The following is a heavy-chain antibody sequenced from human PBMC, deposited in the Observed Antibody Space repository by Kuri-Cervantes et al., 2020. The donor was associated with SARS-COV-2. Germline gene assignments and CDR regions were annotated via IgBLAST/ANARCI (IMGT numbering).Heavy chain of an antibody. CDR3: ARMVAGLSAFDI. CDR2: IDWDADN. V-gene: IGHV2-70*11. CDR1: GFLLSTSGMG. D-gene: IGHD6-19*01. Sequence: SGPTLVNPTQPHTLTCNFFGFLLSTSGMGVNWIGQPPGKDREWLARIDWDADNYYSTSLKTRLTISKDTSKNQVVLTMSNMDPVDTATYYCARMVAGLSAFDIWGQGTMVTVSS. J-gene: IGHJ3*02.